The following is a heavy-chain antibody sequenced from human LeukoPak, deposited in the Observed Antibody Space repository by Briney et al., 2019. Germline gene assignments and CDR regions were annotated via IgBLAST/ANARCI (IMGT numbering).Heavy chain of an antibody. CDR3: ARGKEGWYDMIGSFAFDI. V-gene: IGHV1-69*13. J-gene: IGHJ3*02. Sequence: ASVKVSCKASGGTFSSYAISWVRQAPGQGLEWMGGIIPIFGTANYAQKFQGRVTITADESTSTAYMELSSLRSEDTAAYYCARGKEGWYDMIGSFAFDIWGQGTMVTVSS. CDR1: GGTFSSYA. D-gene: IGHD3-22*01. CDR2: IIPIFGTA.